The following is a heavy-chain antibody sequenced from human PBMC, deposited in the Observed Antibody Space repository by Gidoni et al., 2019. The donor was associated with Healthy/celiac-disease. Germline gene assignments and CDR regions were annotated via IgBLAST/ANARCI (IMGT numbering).Heavy chain of an antibody. V-gene: IGHV3-23*01. Sequence: EVPLLESGGGVVQPGGSVRLSCAASGFTFSRYAMSWVRQAPGKGLEWVSAIGGSGGSTYYADSVKGRFTISRDNSKNTLYLQMNSLRAEDTAVYYCAKSLGSSSDYYYYGMDVWGQGTTVTVSS. CDR2: IGGSGGST. J-gene: IGHJ6*02. CDR1: GFTFSRYA. D-gene: IGHD6-6*01. CDR3: AKSLGSSSDYYYYGMDV.